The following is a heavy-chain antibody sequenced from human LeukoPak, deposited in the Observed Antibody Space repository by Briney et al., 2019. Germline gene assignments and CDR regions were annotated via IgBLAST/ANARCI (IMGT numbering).Heavy chain of an antibody. CDR1: GGSIISYY. V-gene: IGHV4-59*01. CDR2: IYYSGST. J-gene: IGHJ4*02. CDR3: ARGSGTTYRPSDY. D-gene: IGHD3-10*01. Sequence: SETLSLTCTVSGGSIISYYWSWIRQPPGKGLEYIGYIYYSGSTNYNHSLKSQVTISVDTSKNQFSLNLRSVTAADTAVYYCARGSGTTYRPSDYWGQGILVTVSS.